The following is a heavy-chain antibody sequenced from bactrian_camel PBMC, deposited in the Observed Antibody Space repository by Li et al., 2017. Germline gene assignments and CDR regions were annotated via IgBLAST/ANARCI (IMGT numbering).Heavy chain of an antibody. Sequence: HVQLVESGGGSVQAGESLRLTCRPSVYAHMYYCMAWYRQVPGEERETVARIDDDGTTTYADSVKGRFTISQDEAKSALYLQMNNLKPEDTAMYYCAADRSRFDGSRWTCRAEYEYRGQGTQVTVS. J-gene: IGHJ4*01. CDR3: AADRSRFDGSRWTCRAEYEY. CDR1: VYAHMYYC. CDR2: IDDDGTT. V-gene: IGHV3S53*01. D-gene: IGHD6*01.